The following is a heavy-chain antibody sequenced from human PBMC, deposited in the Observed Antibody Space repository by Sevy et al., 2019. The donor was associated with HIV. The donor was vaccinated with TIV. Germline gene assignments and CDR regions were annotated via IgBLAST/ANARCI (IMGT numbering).Heavy chain of an antibody. CDR3: AKDPYSNDLLYYGMDV. D-gene: IGHD4-4*01. J-gene: IGHJ6*02. CDR1: GFTFSSYG. V-gene: IGHV3-30*02. CDR2: IRYDGSNK. Sequence: GGSLRLSCAASGFTFSSYGMHWVRQAPGKGLEWVAFIRYDGSNKYYADSVKGRFTISRDNSKNTLYLQMNSLRAEDTAVYYCAKDPYSNDLLYYGMDVWGQGTTVTVSS.